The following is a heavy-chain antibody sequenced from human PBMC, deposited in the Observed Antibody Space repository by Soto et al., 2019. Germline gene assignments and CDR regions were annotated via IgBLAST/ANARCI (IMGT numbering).Heavy chain of an antibody. J-gene: IGHJ4*02. Sequence: SETLSLTCAVYGGSFSGYYWSWIRQPPGKGLEWIGEINHSGSTNYNPSLKSRVTISVDTSKNQFSLKLSSVTAADTAVYYCAREIAAAEIDYWGQGTLVTVSS. CDR1: GGSFSGYY. D-gene: IGHD6-13*01. V-gene: IGHV4-34*01. CDR3: AREIAAAEIDY. CDR2: INHSGST.